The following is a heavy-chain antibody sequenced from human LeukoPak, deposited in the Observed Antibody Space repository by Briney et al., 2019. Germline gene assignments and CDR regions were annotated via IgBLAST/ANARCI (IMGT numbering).Heavy chain of an antibody. Sequence: GGSLRLSCGASGFTFSSYSMNWVRQAPEKGLEWVSSISSSSSYIYYADSVKGRFTISRDNAKNSLYLQMNSLRAEDTAVYYCAPLVVVAAEVDPWGQGTLVTVSS. J-gene: IGHJ5*02. CDR3: APLVVVAAEVDP. CDR1: GFTFSSYS. D-gene: IGHD2-15*01. CDR2: ISSSSSYI. V-gene: IGHV3-21*01.